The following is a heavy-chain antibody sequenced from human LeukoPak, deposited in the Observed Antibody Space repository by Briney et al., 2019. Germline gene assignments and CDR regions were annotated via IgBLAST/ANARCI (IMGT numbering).Heavy chain of an antibody. Sequence: SETLSLTCTVSGGSISSYYWSWIRQPPGKGLEWIGYIYYSGSTNYNPSLKSRVTISVDTSKNQFSLKLSSVTAADTAVYYCARTTPAYYDFWSGLDSDYYYMDVWGKGTTVTVSS. CDR3: ARTTPAYYDFWSGLDSDYYYMDV. D-gene: IGHD3-3*01. CDR2: IYYSGST. V-gene: IGHV4-59*01. J-gene: IGHJ6*03. CDR1: GGSISSYY.